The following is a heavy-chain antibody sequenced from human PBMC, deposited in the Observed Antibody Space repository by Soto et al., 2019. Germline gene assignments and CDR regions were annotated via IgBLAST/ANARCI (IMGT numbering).Heavy chain of an antibody. V-gene: IGHV3-23*01. CDR2: ISGSGGST. J-gene: IGHJ5*02. CDR1: GFTFSSYA. CDR3: AKDRPGRVPAAIRGWFDP. Sequence: GGSLRLSCAASGFTFSSYAMSWVRQALGKGLEWVSAISGSGGSTYYADSVKGRFTISRDNSKNTLYLQMNSLRAEDTAVYYCAKDRPGRVPAAIRGWFDPWGQGTLVTVSS. D-gene: IGHD2-2*01.